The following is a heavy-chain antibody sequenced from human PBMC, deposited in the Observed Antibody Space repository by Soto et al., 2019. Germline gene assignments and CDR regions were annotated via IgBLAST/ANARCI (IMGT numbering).Heavy chain of an antibody. D-gene: IGHD1-1*01. J-gene: IGHJ4*02. CDR2: SSNSGTFS. V-gene: IGHV3-11*06. Sequence: GGSLRLSCEGSGFTFSDYYISWIRQAPGKGLEWISYSSNSGTFSRYADSVKGRFSISRDNTKNLLYLQMNSLRAEDTAVYYCARSGDNYNRLDYWGPGTPVTVSS. CDR1: GFTFSDYY. CDR3: ARSGDNYNRLDY.